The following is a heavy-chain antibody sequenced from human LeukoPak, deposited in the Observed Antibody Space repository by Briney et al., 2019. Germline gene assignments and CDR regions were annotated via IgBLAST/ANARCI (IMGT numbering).Heavy chain of an antibody. D-gene: IGHD1-1*01. CDR3: ARGGVLITAPPRRVLDY. CDR1: GYTFTSYY. CDR2: INPSGGST. J-gene: IGHJ4*02. V-gene: IGHV1-46*01. Sequence: ASVKVPCKASGYTFTSYYMHWVRQAPGQGLEWMGIINPSGGSTSYAQKFQGRVTITRNTSISTAYMELSSLRSEDTAVYYCARGGVLITAPPRRVLDYWGQGTLVTVSS.